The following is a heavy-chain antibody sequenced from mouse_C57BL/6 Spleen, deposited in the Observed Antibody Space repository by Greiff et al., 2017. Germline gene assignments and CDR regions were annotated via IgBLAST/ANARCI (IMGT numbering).Heavy chain of an antibody. CDR3: TTPEYYGSTFFAY. V-gene: IGHV14-1*01. Sequence: VQLQQSGAELVRPGASVKLSCTASGFNIKDYYMHWVKQRPEQGLEWIGRIDPEDGDTESAPKFQGKATMTADTSSNTAYLQLSSLTSEDTAVYYCTTPEYYGSTFFAYWGQGTLVTVSA. CDR2: IDPEDGDT. J-gene: IGHJ3*01. D-gene: IGHD1-1*01. CDR1: GFNIKDYY.